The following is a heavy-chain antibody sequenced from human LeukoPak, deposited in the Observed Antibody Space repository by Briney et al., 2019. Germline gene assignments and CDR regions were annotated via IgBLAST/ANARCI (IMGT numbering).Heavy chain of an antibody. CDR3: ARQGQQLVYVIDI. J-gene: IGHJ3*02. CDR1: GDSVSSSSFF. D-gene: IGHD6-13*01. CDR2: IFYSGNT. V-gene: IGHV4-39*07. Sequence: PSETLSLTCTVSGDSVSSSSFFWGWIRQPPGKGLEWIGSIFYSGNTYYNSSLKSRVTMSVDTSKNHFSLKLSSVTAADTAVYYCARQGQQLVYVIDIWGQGTMVTVSS.